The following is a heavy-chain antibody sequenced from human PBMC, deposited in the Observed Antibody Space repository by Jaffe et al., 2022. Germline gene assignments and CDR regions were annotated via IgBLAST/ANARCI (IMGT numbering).Heavy chain of an antibody. Sequence: QVQLVESGGGVVQPGGSLRLSCAASGFIFRSYGIHWVRQAPGKGLEWVAFIRFDGSNKYYADSVKGRFTISRDNSKNTLYLQMSSLRAEDTAVYYCAKGVSTLTKNYWYFDVWGRGTLVTVSS. CDR2: IRFDGSNK. CDR3: AKGVSTLTKNYWYFDV. V-gene: IGHV3-30*02. CDR1: GFIFRSYG. J-gene: IGHJ2*01. D-gene: IGHD3-16*01.